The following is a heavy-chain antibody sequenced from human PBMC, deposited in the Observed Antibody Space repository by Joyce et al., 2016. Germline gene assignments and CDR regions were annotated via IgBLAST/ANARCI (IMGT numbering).Heavy chain of an antibody. CDR1: GFTVCNNY. CDR3: ARVPGFH. CDR2: IYSGGDT. Sequence: EVQLVESGGGLIQRWGSLRLSCAASGFTVCNNYMTWVRQAPGKGLEWVSFIYSGGDTYYADSVKGRFIISRDKNTLYLQMNSLRVEDTAVYYCARVPGFHWGQGTLVTVSS. V-gene: IGHV3-53*01. J-gene: IGHJ4*02.